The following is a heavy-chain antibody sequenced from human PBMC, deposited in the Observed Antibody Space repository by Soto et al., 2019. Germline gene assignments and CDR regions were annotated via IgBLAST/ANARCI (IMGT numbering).Heavy chain of an antibody. V-gene: IGHV4-30-2*06. CDR2: IYHSGST. CDR3: VRESVASGPNCGDT. J-gene: IGHJ5*02. Sequence: SWSWVRESPGKGLEWIAYIYHSGSTYYNPSLRSRVTISVDRSENQFSLKLTSVTAADRAVYYCVRESVASGPNCGDTWGPGTLVTVSS. D-gene: IGHD6-6*01. CDR1: S.